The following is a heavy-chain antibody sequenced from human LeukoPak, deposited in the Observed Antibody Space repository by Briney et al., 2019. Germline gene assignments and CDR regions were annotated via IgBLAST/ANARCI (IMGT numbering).Heavy chain of an antibody. CDR2: ISGSGGST. V-gene: IGHV3-23*01. J-gene: IGHJ4*02. CDR3: STGGIMGVIHFDC. CDR1: GFTFSSYS. D-gene: IGHD1-26*01. Sequence: PGRSLRLSCAASGFTFSSYSLHWVRQAPGKGLEWVSAISGSGGSTYFADSVKGRFTISRDNSKNTLYLQMNSLRAEDTAVYYCSTGGIMGVIHFDCWGQGTLVTVSS.